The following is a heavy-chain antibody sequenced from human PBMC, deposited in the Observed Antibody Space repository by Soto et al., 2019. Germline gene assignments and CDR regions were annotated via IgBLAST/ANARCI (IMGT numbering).Heavy chain of an antibody. Sequence: SETLSLTCTVSGGSISSGDYYWSWIRQPPGKGLEWIGYIYYSGSTYYNPSLKSRVTISVDTSKNQFSLKLSSVTAADTAVYYCASYLYSSGRKIFDYWGQGTLVTVSS. D-gene: IGHD6-19*01. CDR2: IYYSGST. CDR3: ASYLYSSGRKIFDY. J-gene: IGHJ4*02. CDR1: GGSISSGDYY. V-gene: IGHV4-30-4*01.